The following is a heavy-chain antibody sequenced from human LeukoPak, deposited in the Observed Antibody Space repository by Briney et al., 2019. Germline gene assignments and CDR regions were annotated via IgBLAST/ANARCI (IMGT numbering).Heavy chain of an antibody. CDR2: IYYSGST. CDR1: GCSISSGGYY. J-gene: IGHJ5*02. CDR3: ARDGSGSYYTYWFDP. Sequence: SQTLSLTCTVSGCSISSGGYYWSWIRQPPGKGLEWLGYIYYSGSTYYNPSLKSRVTISVDTSKNQFSLKLSSVTAADTAVYYCARDGSGSYYTYWFDPWGQGTLVTVSS. V-gene: IGHV4-31*03. D-gene: IGHD3-10*01.